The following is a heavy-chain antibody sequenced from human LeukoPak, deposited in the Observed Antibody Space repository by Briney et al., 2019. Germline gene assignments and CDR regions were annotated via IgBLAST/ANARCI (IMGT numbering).Heavy chain of an antibody. Sequence: SETLSLTCTVSGGSISNYYWSWIRQPPGKGLEWIGYIYHSGNTNYNPSLKSRLTMSIDTSKNQFSLKLNSVTAADTAVYFCARGNYGSGSYYVVQFDYWGQGGLVSVSS. CDR3: ARGNYGSGSYYVVQFDY. CDR2: IYHSGNT. D-gene: IGHD3-10*01. CDR1: GGSISNYY. V-gene: IGHV4-59*01. J-gene: IGHJ4*02.